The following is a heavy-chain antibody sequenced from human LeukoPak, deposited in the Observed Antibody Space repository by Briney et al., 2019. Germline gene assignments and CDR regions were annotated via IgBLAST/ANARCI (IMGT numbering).Heavy chain of an antibody. V-gene: IGHV1-2*02. CDR1: GYTFTGYY. CDR3: ARDRGVVVVIMGLFGY. CDR2: INPNSGGT. D-gene: IGHD3-22*01. J-gene: IGHJ4*02. Sequence: ASVKVSCKASGYTFTGYYMHWVRQAPGRGLEWMGWINPNSGGTNYAQKFQGRVTMTRDTSISTAYMELSRLRSDDTAVYYCARDRGVVVVIMGLFGYWGQGTLVTVSS.